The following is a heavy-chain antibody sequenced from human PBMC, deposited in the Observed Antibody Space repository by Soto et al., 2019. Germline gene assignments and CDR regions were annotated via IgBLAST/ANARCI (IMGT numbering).Heavy chain of an antibody. V-gene: IGHV3-21*02. CDR3: VRERGLSSFYGMDV. Sequence: EVQLVESGGGLVKPGGSLRLSCEASGFTLTTYTMNWARQASGKGLEWVSSITSSSGHIYYADSVKGRFTISRDNARNSLYLQMNSLRAEDTAVYYCVRERGLSSFYGMDVWGQGTTVTVSS. D-gene: IGHD3-10*01. J-gene: IGHJ6*02. CDR1: GFTLTTYT. CDR2: ITSSSGHI.